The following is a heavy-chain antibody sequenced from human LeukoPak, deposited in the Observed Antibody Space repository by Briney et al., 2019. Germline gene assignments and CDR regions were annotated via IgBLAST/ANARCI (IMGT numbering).Heavy chain of an antibody. Sequence: GGSLRLSCAASEFTFNNYAMNWVRQTPGKGLEWVSAISGSGGRTYYADSVKGRFTISRDNSKNTLYLQMNSLRAEDTAVYFCAKEYSGTFSPFPSYFDYWGQGTLVTVSS. CDR2: ISGSGGRT. CDR1: EFTFNNYA. CDR3: AKEYSGTFSPFPSYFDY. D-gene: IGHD1-26*01. V-gene: IGHV3-23*01. J-gene: IGHJ4*02.